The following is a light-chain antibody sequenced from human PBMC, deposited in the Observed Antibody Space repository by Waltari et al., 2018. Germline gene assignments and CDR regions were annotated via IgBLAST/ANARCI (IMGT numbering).Light chain of an antibody. J-gene: IGLJ3*02. CDR3: SSYTSSSTWV. V-gene: IGLV2-14*01. CDR2: DVS. CDR1: SSDVGGYNY. Sequence: QSALTQPASVSGSPGQSITISRTGTSSDVGGYNYVSWYQPPQGKAPKLMSYDVSKRPSGVSNRFSGSKSANTASLTISGLQAEDEADYYCSSYTSSSTWVFGGGTKLTVL.